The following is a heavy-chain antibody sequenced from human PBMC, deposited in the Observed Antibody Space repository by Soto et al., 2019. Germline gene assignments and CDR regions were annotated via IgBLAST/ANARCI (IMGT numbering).Heavy chain of an antibody. CDR1: GFTFSSYA. D-gene: IGHD3-22*01. CDR3: AKDRDDYYYDSSGYYDY. V-gene: IGHV3-23*01. J-gene: IGHJ4*02. Sequence: EVQLLESGGGLVQPGGSLRLSCAASGFTFSSYAMSCVRQAPGKGLEWVSAISGSGGSTYYADSVKGRFTISRDNSKNTLYLQMNSLRAEDTAVYYCAKDRDDYYYDSSGYYDYWGQGTLVTVSS. CDR2: ISGSGGST.